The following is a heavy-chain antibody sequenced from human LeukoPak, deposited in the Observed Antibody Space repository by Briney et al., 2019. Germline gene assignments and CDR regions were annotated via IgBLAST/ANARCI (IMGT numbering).Heavy chain of an antibody. D-gene: IGHD3-10*01. Sequence: GGSLRLSCAASGFTFSSYAMSWVRQAPGKGLEWVSGIVGSGGSTYSSDSVKGRFTISRDNSKNTLYPQMNSLRAEDTALYYCAKRSSGRSGFDYWGQGTLVTVSS. J-gene: IGHJ4*02. CDR1: GFTFSSYA. CDR3: AKRSSGRSGFDY. CDR2: IVGSGGST. V-gene: IGHV3-23*01.